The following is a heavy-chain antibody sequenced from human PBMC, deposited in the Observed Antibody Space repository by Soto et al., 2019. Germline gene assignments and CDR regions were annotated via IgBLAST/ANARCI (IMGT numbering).Heavy chain of an antibody. Sequence: LXLSCAASGFTFSSYSMNWVRQAPGKGLEWVSYISSSSSTIYYADSVKGRFTISRDNAKNSLYQQMTRLRAEDTAVYYCARDLNYGLFDSGGQGTLVTVSS. CDR2: ISSSSSTI. CDR1: GFTFSSYS. J-gene: IGHJ4*02. D-gene: IGHD4-17*01. V-gene: IGHV3-48*01. CDR3: ARDLNYGLFDS.